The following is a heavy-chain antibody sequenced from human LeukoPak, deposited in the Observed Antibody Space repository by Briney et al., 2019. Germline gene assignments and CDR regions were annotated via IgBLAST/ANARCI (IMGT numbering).Heavy chain of an antibody. CDR1: GDSVSSNSAD. J-gene: IGHJ3*02. CDR3: ARDPGIAVAGTEGDAFDI. CDR2: TYYRSKWYN. V-gene: IGHV6-1*01. Sequence: SQTLSLTCAISGDSVSSNSADWNWIRQSPSRGLEWLGRTYYRSKWYNDYAVSVKSRITINPDTSKNQFSLQLNSVTPEDTAVYYCARDPGIAVAGTEGDAFDIWGQGRMVTVSS. D-gene: IGHD6-19*01.